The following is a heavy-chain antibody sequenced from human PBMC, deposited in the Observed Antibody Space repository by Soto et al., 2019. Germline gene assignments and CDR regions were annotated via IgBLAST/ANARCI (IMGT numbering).Heavy chain of an antibody. CDR1: GGTFTTYA. CDR3: GGSCYSIDY. D-gene: IGHD2-15*01. V-gene: IGHV1-69*04. CDR2: IIPLLGKA. J-gene: IGHJ4*02. Sequence: SVKVSCKASGGTFTTYAISWVRQAPGQGLAWMGRIIPLLGKAEYVEKFQGRVTMTADKSTSTVYMELTSLRSEDTALYCSGGSCYSIDYWGQGTLVTVSS.